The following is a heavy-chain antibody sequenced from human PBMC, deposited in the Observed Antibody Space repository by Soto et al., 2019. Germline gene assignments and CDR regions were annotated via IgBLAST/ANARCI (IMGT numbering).Heavy chain of an antibody. CDR1: GFTFDDYA. V-gene: IGHV3-9*01. Sequence: EVQLVESGGGLVQPGRSLRLSCAASGFTFDDYAMHWVRQAPGKGLEWVSGISWNSGSIGYADSVKGRFTISRDNAKNSLYLQMISLRAEDTALYYCAKDELYNWNDGGNAFDIWGQGTMVTVSS. D-gene: IGHD1-20*01. CDR2: ISWNSGSI. J-gene: IGHJ3*02. CDR3: AKDELYNWNDGGNAFDI.